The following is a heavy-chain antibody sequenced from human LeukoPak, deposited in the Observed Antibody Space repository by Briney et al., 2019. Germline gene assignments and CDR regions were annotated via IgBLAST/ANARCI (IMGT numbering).Heavy chain of an antibody. CDR3: ASPPTPYYYDSSGYYLRH. J-gene: IGHJ4*02. CDR1: GGSISSSSYY. CDR2: IYYSGST. V-gene: IGHV4-39*01. D-gene: IGHD3-22*01. Sequence: SSETLSLTCTVSGGSISSSSYYWGWIRQPPGKGLEWIGSIYYSGSTYYNPSLKSRVTISVDTSENQFSLKLSSVTAADTAVYYCASPPTPYYYDSSGYYLRHWGQGTLVTVSS.